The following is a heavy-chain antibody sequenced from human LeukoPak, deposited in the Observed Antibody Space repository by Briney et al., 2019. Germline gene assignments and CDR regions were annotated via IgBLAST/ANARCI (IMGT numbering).Heavy chain of an antibody. D-gene: IGHD3-22*01. CDR3: VKDDSYYYDTSTYVA. CDR2: IGSNGGST. V-gene: IGHV3-64D*06. Sequence: GGSLRLSCSASGFTFSRSAMHWVRQAPGKGLEYVSAIGSNGGSTYYADSVKGRFTISRDNSKNTLYLQMSSLRAEDTAVYHCVKDDSYYYDTSTYVAWGQGTLVTVSS. CDR1: GFTFSRSA. J-gene: IGHJ5*02.